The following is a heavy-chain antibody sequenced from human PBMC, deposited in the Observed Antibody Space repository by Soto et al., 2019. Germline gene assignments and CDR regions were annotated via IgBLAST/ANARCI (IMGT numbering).Heavy chain of an antibody. CDR2: IIPIFGTA. J-gene: IGHJ4*02. CDR1: GYTFTSYD. D-gene: IGHD6-6*01. CDR3: ARGDSSSSDFDY. Sequence: ASVKVSCKASGYTFTSYDINWVRQAPGQGLEWMGGIIPIFGTADYAQKFQGRVTITADDSTSTAYMELSSLRSEDTAVYYCARGDSSSSDFDYWGQGTLVTVSS. V-gene: IGHV1-69*13.